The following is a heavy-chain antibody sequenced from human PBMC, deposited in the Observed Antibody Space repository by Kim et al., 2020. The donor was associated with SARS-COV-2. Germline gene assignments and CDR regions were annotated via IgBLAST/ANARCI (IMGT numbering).Heavy chain of an antibody. V-gene: IGHV3-11*06. D-gene: IGHD3-22*01. Sequence: GGSLRLSCAASGFTFSDYYMSWIRQAPGKGLEWVSYISSSSSYTNYADSVKGRFTISRDNAKNSLYLQMNSLRAEDTAVYYCASFPTYYDSSGYPFDYWGQGTLVTVSS. CDR3: ASFPTYYDSSGYPFDY. J-gene: IGHJ4*02. CDR1: GFTFSDYY. CDR2: ISSSSSYT.